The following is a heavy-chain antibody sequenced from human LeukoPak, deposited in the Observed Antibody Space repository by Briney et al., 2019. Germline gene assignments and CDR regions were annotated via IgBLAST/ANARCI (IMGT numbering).Heavy chain of an antibody. D-gene: IGHD3-10*01. J-gene: IGHJ5*02. CDR2: IHHSGST. CDR1: GYSISSGYY. Sequence: SETLSLTCTVSGYSISSGYYWGWIRQPPGKGLEWIGSIHHSGSTYYNPSLKSRVTISVDTSKNQFSLKLNSVTAADTAVYYCARGRHTRITMVRGVKSPPNNWFDPWGQGTLVTVSS. V-gene: IGHV4-38-2*02. CDR3: ARGRHTRITMVRGVKSPPNNWFDP.